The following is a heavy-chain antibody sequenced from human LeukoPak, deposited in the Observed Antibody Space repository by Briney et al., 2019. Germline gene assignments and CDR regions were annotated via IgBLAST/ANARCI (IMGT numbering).Heavy chain of an antibody. CDR2: IIPIFGTA. J-gene: IGHJ4*02. CDR3: ASSEGVYCSGGSCYDQKFDY. CDR1: GYTFTSYG. V-gene: IGHV1-69*13. Sequence: SVKVSCKASGYTFTSYGISWVRQAPGQGLEWMGGIIPIFGTANYAQKFQGRVTITADESTSTAYMELSSLRSEDTAVYYCASSEGVYCSGGSCYDQKFDYWGQGTLVTVSS. D-gene: IGHD2-15*01.